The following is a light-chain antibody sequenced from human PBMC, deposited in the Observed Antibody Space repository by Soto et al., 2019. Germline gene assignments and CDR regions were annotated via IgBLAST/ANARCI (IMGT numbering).Light chain of an antibody. CDR3: QQYGSSPRWT. Sequence: EIALTPSPGNLSLSPGETATLSCRASQSVGSRFLAWYQQKPGQAPRLLISGTFSRATGIPDRFSGSGYGTDFTLTISRLEPEDFAVYYCQQYGSSPRWTFGQGTKVDIK. CDR2: GTF. V-gene: IGKV3-20*01. J-gene: IGKJ1*01. CDR1: QSVGSRF.